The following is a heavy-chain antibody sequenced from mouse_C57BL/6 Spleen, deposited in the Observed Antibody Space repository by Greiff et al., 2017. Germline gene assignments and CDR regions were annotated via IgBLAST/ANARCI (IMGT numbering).Heavy chain of an antibody. D-gene: IGHD2-5*01. V-gene: IGHV1-66*01. Sequence: VQLQESGPELVKPGASVKISCKASGYSFTSYYIHWVKQRPGQGLEWIGWIYPGSGNTKYNEKFKGKATLTADTSSSTAYMQLSSLTSEDSAVYYCARWFNYSSQFAYWGQGTLVTVSA. J-gene: IGHJ3*01. CDR3: ARWFNYSSQFAY. CDR1: GYSFTSYY. CDR2: IYPGSGNT.